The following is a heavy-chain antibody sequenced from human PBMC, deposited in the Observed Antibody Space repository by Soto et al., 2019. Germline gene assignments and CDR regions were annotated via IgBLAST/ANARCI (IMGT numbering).Heavy chain of an antibody. CDR1: GFTFSSYA. V-gene: IGHV3-23*01. CDR3: AKAHGYVYYYGMDV. D-gene: IGHD3-16*01. J-gene: IGHJ6*02. CDR2: ISGSGGST. Sequence: HPGGSLRLSCAASGFTFSSYAMSWVRQAPGKGLEWVSAISGSGGSTYYADSVKGRFTISRDNSKNTLYLQMNSLRAEDTAVYYCAKAHGYVYYYGMDVWGQGTTVTVSS.